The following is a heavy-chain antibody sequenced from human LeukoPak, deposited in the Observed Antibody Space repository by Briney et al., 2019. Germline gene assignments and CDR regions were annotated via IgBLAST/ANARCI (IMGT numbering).Heavy chain of an antibody. J-gene: IGHJ3*02. CDR1: GYNFTGYY. D-gene: IGHD3-22*01. Sequence: ASVKVSGTASGYNFTGYYMHWLRQAPGQGLEWMGWINPNSGGTNYAQKFQGRVTMTRDTSISTAYMELSRLRSDDTAVYYCARDLFPGFALDCSGYLDAFDIWGQGTMVTVSS. CDR2: INPNSGGT. CDR3: ARDLFPGFALDCSGYLDAFDI. V-gene: IGHV1-2*02.